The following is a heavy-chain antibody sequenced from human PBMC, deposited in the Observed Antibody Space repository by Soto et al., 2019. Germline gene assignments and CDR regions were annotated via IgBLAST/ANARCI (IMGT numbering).Heavy chain of an antibody. J-gene: IGHJ4*02. CDR3: AGPGYSSQDY. CDR1: GFTFSSFA. CDR2: ISGSGDGT. D-gene: IGHD5-18*01. Sequence: PGGSLRLSCAASGFTFSSFALSWVRQAPGKGLEWVSAISGSGDGTDYADSVKGRFTISRDNSKNTLYLQMNSLRAEDTAVYYCAGPGYSSQDYWGQGALVIVSA. V-gene: IGHV3-23*01.